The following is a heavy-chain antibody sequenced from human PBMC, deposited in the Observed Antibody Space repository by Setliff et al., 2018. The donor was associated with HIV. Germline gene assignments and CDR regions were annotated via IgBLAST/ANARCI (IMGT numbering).Heavy chain of an antibody. CDR3: ARDLNWDPDY. D-gene: IGHD7-27*01. CDR1: GYTFTSYA. V-gene: IGHV1-3*01. J-gene: IGHJ4*02. Sequence: ASVKVSCKASGYTFTSYAMHWVRQAPGQRLEWMGWINAGNGDTKYSQKFQGRFTISRDNAKNSLYLQMNSLRAEDTAVYYCARDLNWDPDYWGRGTLVTVSS. CDR2: INAGNGDT.